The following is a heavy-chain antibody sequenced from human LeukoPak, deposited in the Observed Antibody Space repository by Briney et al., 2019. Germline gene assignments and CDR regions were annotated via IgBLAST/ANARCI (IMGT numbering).Heavy chain of an antibody. J-gene: IGHJ4*02. D-gene: IGHD6-19*01. CDR2: ISGSGGST. Sequence: PGGSLRLSCAASGFTFSSYAMSWVRQAPGKGLEWVSTISGSGGSTNYADSVKGRFTISRDNSKNTLYLQMNSLRAEDTAVYYCVKELSSGYYGYYFDYWGQGTLVTVSS. CDR3: VKELSSGYYGYYFDY. CDR1: GFTFSSYA. V-gene: IGHV3-23*01.